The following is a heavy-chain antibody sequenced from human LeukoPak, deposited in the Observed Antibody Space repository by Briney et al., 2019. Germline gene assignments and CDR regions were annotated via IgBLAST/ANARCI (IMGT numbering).Heavy chain of an antibody. CDR2: INHSGST. J-gene: IGHJ4*02. D-gene: IGHD1-20*01. CDR1: GGSISSSNW. Sequence: SETLSLTCAVSGGSISSSNWWSWVRQPPGKGLEWIGEINHSGSTNYNPSLKSRVTISVDTSKNQFSLKLSSVTAADTAVYYCATASSLYNWNYWGQGTLVTVSS. CDR3: ATASSLYNWNY. V-gene: IGHV4-4*02.